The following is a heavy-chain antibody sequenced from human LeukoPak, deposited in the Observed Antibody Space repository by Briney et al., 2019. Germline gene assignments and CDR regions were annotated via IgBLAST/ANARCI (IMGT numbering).Heavy chain of an antibody. D-gene: IGHD3-10*01. J-gene: IGHJ3*02. CDR3: ARHLMYYYRSGSYYNGYHDAFDI. CDR1: GGSISSYY. Sequence: PSETLSLTCTVWGGSISSYYWSWIPQPRGRAREWIGHIYYSGSTNYNPSLKSRVTISVDTPKDQFSVELGSVTAADTAVYYCARHLMYYYRSGSYYNGYHDAFDIWGQGTMVTVPS. CDR2: IYYSGST. V-gene: IGHV4-59*08.